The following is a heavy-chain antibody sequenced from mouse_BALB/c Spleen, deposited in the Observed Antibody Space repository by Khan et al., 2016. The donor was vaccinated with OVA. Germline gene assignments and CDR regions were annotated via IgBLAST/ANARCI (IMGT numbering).Heavy chain of an antibody. CDR2: IYPGNNET. CDR1: GYTFTSYL. V-gene: IGHV1-5*01. CDR3: TRGGYSSLDY. D-gene: IGHD2-12*01. J-gene: IGHJ3*01. Sequence: VQLKQSGTVLARPGASVKMSCKTSGYTFTSYLIHWVKQRPGQGLEWVGDIYPGNNETTYTEKFKDQANLTVGTSATTAYLDLSSLTNEDIAVYYGTRGGYSSLDYWGQGTLGTVSA.